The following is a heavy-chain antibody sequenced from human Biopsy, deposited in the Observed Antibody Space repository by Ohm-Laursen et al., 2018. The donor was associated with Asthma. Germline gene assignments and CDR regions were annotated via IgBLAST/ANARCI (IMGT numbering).Heavy chain of an antibody. J-gene: IGHJ6*02. D-gene: IGHD3-3*01. CDR2: ISYDGRNK. CDR1: GFTFNSYG. V-gene: IGHV3-30*03. CDR3: ARGAYYDFWSGYSRPIPGYYGMDV. Sequence: SLRLSCAASGFTFNSYGMHWVRQAPGKGLEWVAGISYDGRNKYYGDSVKGRFTISRDNSKNTVYLQMISLRVEDTSVYYCARGAYYDFWSGYSRPIPGYYGMDVWGHGTTATVSS.